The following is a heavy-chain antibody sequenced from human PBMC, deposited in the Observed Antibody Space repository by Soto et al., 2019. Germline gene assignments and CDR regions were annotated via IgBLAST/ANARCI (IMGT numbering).Heavy chain of an antibody. CDR2: INPDNGNT. D-gene: IGHD2-15*01. V-gene: IGHV1-3*01. CDR1: GYTFTRYT. J-gene: IGHJ5*02. CDR3: ARGIATGQLDP. Sequence: QVQLVQSGAEVKKPGASVKISCKASGYTFTRYTMNWVRQAPGQRIEWMGWINPDNGNTKSSQKFQDRVIITRDTSASTAYMDLSSLRSEDTAVYYCARGIATGQLDPWGQGTLVTVSS.